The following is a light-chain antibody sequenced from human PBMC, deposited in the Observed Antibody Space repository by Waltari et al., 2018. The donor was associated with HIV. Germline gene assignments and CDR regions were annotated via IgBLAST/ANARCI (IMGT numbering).Light chain of an antibody. CDR1: QAISSY. CDR2: SAS. V-gene: IGKV1-39*01. Sequence: DIQLTQSPASLSASLGDRVVITCRASQAISSYLNWYQQKAGKAPVLLVYSASTLQTGAPPIFRGSGSGRDFTLSISDLQPEDFATYFCQQSYESPFNFGPGTK. CDR3: QQSYESPFN. J-gene: IGKJ3*01.